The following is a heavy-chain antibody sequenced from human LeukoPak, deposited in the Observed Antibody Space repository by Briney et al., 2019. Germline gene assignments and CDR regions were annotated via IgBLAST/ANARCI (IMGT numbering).Heavy chain of an antibody. V-gene: IGHV3-23*01. Sequence: GGSLRLSCAASGFTFSSYAMSWVRQAPGKGLEWVSAISGSGGSTYYADSVKGRFTISRDNSKNMMSLKVNSERAEDTAVYYCVSRIEAYYYDSSVDYWGQGTLVTVSS. D-gene: IGHD3-22*01. CDR1: GFTFSSYA. J-gene: IGHJ4*02. CDR3: VSRIEAYYYDSSVDY. CDR2: ISGSGGST.